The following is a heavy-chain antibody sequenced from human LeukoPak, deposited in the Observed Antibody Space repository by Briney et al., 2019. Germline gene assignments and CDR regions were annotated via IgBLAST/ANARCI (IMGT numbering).Heavy chain of an antibody. Sequence: SETLSLTCTVSGGSISSYYWSWIRQPPGKGLEWIGYIYYSGSTNYNPSPKSRVTISVDTSKNQFSLKLSSVTAADTAVYYCARGPYSYDSSGAFDIWGQGTMVTVSS. CDR1: GGSISSYY. CDR3: ARGPYSYDSSGAFDI. D-gene: IGHD3-22*01. J-gene: IGHJ3*02. CDR2: IYYSGST. V-gene: IGHV4-59*01.